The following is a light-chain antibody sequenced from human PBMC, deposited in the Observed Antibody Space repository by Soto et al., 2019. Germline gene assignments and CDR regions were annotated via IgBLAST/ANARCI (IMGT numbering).Light chain of an antibody. V-gene: IGLV1-40*01. J-gene: IGLJ1*01. CDR2: GNS. CDR3: QSFDNRLSAYV. CDR1: NSNIGAGYD. Sequence: VLPKPPSVFGAPGQRVTISCTGSNSNIGAGYDVHWYQQLPGTAPKLLIYGNSNRPSGVPDRFSGSKYVTSASLAITGLQAEDAADYYCQSFDNRLSAYVYSNGTKV.